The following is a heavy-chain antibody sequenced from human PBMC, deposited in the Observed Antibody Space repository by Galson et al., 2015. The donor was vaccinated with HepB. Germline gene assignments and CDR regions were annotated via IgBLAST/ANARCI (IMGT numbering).Heavy chain of an antibody. D-gene: IGHD7-27*01. CDR2: ISSDSSYI. CDR1: GFTFNDYN. Sequence: SLRLSCAASGFTFNDYNMIWVRQAPGKGLEWVSSISSDSSYIYYADSVRGRFTISRDNAKNSLYLQMNSLRVEDTAISYCARDPPLGAPFDYWGQGTLVTVSS. J-gene: IGHJ4*02. V-gene: IGHV3-21*01. CDR3: ARDPPLGAPFDY.